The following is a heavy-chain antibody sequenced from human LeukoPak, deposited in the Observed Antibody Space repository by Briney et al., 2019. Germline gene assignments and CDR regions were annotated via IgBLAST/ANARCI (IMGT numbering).Heavy chain of an antibody. CDR3: ARAGARATDFDY. CDR1: GGSISSYY. D-gene: IGHD3-10*01. CDR2: IYFSGTT. Sequence: SETLPLTCTVSGGSISSYYWSWIRQPPGKGLEWIGYIYFSGTTNYNPSLKSRVTMSLDTSKNQFSLKLNSVTAADTAVYYCARAGARATDFDYWGQGTLVTVSS. V-gene: IGHV4-59*01. J-gene: IGHJ4*02.